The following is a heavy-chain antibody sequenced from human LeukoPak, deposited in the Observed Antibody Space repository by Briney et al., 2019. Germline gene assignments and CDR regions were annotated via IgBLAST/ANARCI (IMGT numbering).Heavy chain of an antibody. CDR1: GFTFDDYA. V-gene: IGHV3-9*01. J-gene: IGHJ4*02. CDR2: ISWDSGSI. Sequence: GGSLRLSCAASGFTFDDYAMHWVRQAPGKGLEWVSGISWDSGSIDYADSVKGRFTISRDNAKNSLYLQMNSLRAEDTAVYYCARNLFLRGTMVRGVLDYWGQGTLVTVSS. CDR3: ARNLFLRGTMVRGVLDY. D-gene: IGHD3-10*01.